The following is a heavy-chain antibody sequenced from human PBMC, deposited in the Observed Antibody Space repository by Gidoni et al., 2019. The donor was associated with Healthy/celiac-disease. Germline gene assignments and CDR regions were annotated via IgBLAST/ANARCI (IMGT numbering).Heavy chain of an antibody. V-gene: IGHV1-3*01. CDR2: INAGNGNT. D-gene: IGHD5-12*01. J-gene: IGHJ4*02. CDR1: GYTFTSYA. Sequence: QVQLVQSVAEVKKPGASVKVSCKASGYTFTSYAMHWVRQAPGQRLEWMGWINAGNGNTKYSQKFQGRVTITRDTSASTAYMELSSLRSEDTAVYYCARAPVEMATILFDYWGQGTLVTVSS. CDR3: ARAPVEMATILFDY.